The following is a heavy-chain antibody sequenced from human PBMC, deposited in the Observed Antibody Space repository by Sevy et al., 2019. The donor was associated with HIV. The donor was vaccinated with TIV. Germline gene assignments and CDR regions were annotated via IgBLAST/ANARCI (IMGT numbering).Heavy chain of an antibody. CDR3: VTGFCHAFGSDAAKFHS. J-gene: IGHJ4*02. Sequence: GGCLRLSCAASGFTFEDYAMHWVRQVPGKGLEWLSGISRDSGGIGYADSVKGRFTIDRDNAKNSLYLQMKSLRAEDTDFYYCVTGFCHAFGSDAAKFHSWGQGILVTVSS. CDR1: GFTFEDYA. V-gene: IGHV3-9*01. CDR2: ISRDSGGI. D-gene: IGHD3-16*01.